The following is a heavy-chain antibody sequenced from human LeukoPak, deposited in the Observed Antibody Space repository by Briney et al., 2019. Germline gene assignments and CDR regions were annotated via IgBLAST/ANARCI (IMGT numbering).Heavy chain of an antibody. D-gene: IGHD1-26*01. CDR1: GYTFTGYY. CDR3: AREEGKWALLGGGY. Sequence: GASVKVSCKASGYTFTGYYMHWVRQAPGQGLEWMGWINPNSGGTNYAQKFQGRVTMTRDTSISTAYMELSRLRSDDTAVYYCAREEGKWALLGGGYWGQGTLVTVSS. V-gene: IGHV1-2*02. CDR2: INPNSGGT. J-gene: IGHJ4*02.